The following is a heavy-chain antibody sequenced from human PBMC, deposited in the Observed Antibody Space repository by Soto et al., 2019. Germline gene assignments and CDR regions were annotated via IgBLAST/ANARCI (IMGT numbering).Heavy chain of an antibody. Sequence: EVQLVESGGGLVQPGRSLRLSCAASGFTFDDYAMHWVRQAPGKGLEWVSGISWNSGSIGYADSVKGRFTISRDNAKNSLYLQMNSLRAEDTALYYCAKGSPGPFTMVRGVISRSFAAFDIWGQGTMVTVSS. V-gene: IGHV3-9*01. CDR1: GFTFDDYA. CDR3: AKGSPGPFTMVRGVISRSFAAFDI. D-gene: IGHD3-10*01. CDR2: ISWNSGSI. J-gene: IGHJ3*02.